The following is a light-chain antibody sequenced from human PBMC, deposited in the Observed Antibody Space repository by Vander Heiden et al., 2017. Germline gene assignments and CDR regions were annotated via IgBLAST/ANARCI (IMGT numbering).Light chain of an antibody. CDR1: QDISNY. Sequence: DPVTITCQASQDISNYLNWYQQKPGKAPKLLIYDASNFETGVPSRFSGRRSGTAFTFSISSLQPEAIATSYSQLYDNLSFTFGHGTKVDIK. CDR2: DAS. CDR3: QLYDNLSFT. V-gene: IGKV1-33*01. J-gene: IGKJ3*01.